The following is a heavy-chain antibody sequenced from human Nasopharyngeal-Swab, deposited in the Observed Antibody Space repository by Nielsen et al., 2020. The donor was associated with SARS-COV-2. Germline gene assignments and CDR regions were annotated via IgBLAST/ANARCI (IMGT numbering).Heavy chain of an antibody. D-gene: IGHD3-22*01. J-gene: IGHJ4*02. CDR3: ARPGYDSSGYTSYFDY. Sequence: WIRQSPGQGLEWIGRIYYGGSTYYNPSLKSRVTISVDTSKNQFSLKLSSVTAADTAAYYCARPGYDSSGYTSYFDYWGQGTLVTVSS. V-gene: IGHV4-39*01. CDR2: IYYGGST.